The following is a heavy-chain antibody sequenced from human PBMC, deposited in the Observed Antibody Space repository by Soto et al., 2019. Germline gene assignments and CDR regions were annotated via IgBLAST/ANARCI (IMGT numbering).Heavy chain of an antibody. Sequence: LRLSCAASGFTFSSYAMSWVRQAPGKGLEWVSAISGSGGSTYYADSVKGRFTISRDNSKNTLYLQMNSLRAEDTAVYYCAKGSVAARAPRFDYWGQGTLVTVSS. CDR3: AKGSVAARAPRFDY. D-gene: IGHD6-6*01. CDR1: GFTFSSYA. J-gene: IGHJ4*02. CDR2: ISGSGGST. V-gene: IGHV3-23*01.